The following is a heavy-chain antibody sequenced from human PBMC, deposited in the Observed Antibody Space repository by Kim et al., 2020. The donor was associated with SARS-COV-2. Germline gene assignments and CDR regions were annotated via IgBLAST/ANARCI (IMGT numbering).Heavy chain of an antibody. D-gene: IGHD3-22*01. CDR2: IIHFSGVT. J-gene: IGHJ6*02. Sequence: SVKVSYKASGGTFYNYAITWVRQAPGQGLEWMGGIIHFSGVTNYAQKFQGRVTITADESTSTVYMEVSSLRSEDTAVYYCARVLGDSSGYYLHYYGLDVWGQGTTVTVSS. CDR1: GGTFYNYA. CDR3: ARVLGDSSGYYLHYYGLDV. V-gene: IGHV1-69*13.